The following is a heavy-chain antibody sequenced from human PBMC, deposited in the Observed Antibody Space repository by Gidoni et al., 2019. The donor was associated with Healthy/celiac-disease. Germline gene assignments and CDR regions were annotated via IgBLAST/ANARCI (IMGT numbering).Heavy chain of an antibody. J-gene: IGHJ4*02. CDR3: ARHRGAARSDY. D-gene: IGHD6-6*01. CDR1: GGSISSSRYY. CDR2: IYYSGST. V-gene: IGHV4-39*01. Sequence: QLQLQQSGPGLVQPSATLSLTCTVSGGSISSSRYYWGWIGPPPGKGLEWIGSIYYSGSTYYNPSLKSRVTISVDTSKNQFSLKLSSVTAADTAVYYCARHRGAARSDYWGQGTLVTVSS.